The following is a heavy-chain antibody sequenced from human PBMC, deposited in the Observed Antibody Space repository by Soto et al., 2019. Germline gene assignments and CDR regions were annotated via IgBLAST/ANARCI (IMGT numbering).Heavy chain of an antibody. V-gene: IGHV3-7*01. CDR3: ARGARI. CDR2: IKEDGSEK. Sequence: EVQLVESGGDLVQPGGSLRLSCADSRFTFSGYWMYWVRQAPGKGLEGVANIKEDGSEKNYVDSVRGRFTISRDNAKNSLYLQMNSLRAEDTAVYYCARGARIWGQGTMVTVS. CDR1: RFTFSGYW. J-gene: IGHJ3*02.